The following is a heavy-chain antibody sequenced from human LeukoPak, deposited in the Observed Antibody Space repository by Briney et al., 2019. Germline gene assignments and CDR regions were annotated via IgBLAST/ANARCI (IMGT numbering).Heavy chain of an antibody. CDR3: AKVPNYYDSTTYYG. V-gene: IGHV3-23*01. CDR1: GFTFSSYA. D-gene: IGHD3-22*01. J-gene: IGHJ4*02. Sequence: GGSLRLSCAASGFTFSSYAMSWVRQAPGKGLEWVSAISGSGGSTYYADSVKGRFTISRDNSKNTLYLQMNSLRAEDTAVYYCAKVPNYYDSTTYYGWGQGTLVIVSS. CDR2: ISGSGGST.